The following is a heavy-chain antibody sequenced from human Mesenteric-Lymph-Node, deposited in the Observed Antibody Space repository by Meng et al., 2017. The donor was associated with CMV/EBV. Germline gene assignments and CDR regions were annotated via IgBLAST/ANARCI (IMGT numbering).Heavy chain of an antibody. D-gene: IGHD3-22*01. Sequence: ASVTVSCKASVYTFTKYFIHWVRQAPGQGLEWLGLVDPNNGVTSYAQKFQGRLTMTRDTSMTTVYLDLSSLRSEDTAVYYCAGDGYGDNSDFDWGQGTLVTVSS. CDR2: VDPNNGVT. CDR3: AGDGYGDNSDFD. J-gene: IGHJ4*02. CDR1: VYTFTKYF. V-gene: IGHV1-46*01.